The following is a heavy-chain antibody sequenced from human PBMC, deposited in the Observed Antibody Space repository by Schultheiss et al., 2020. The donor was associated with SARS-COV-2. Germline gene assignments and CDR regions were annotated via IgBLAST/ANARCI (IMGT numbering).Heavy chain of an antibody. D-gene: IGHD2-21*02. Sequence: GGSLRLSCAASGFTFSSYAMHWVRQAPGKGLEWMAVISYDGSNKYYADSVKGRFTISRDNSKNTLYLQMNSLRAEDTAVYYCARLIVVVTAIQVPLDYGGQGTLVTVS. V-gene: IGHV3-30*04. CDR1: GFTFSSYA. J-gene: IGHJ4*02. CDR2: ISYDGSNK. CDR3: ARLIVVVTAIQVPLDY.